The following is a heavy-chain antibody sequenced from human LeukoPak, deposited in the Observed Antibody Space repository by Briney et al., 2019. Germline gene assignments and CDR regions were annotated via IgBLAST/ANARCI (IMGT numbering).Heavy chain of an antibody. CDR2: IYSSGST. D-gene: IGHD2-2*01. CDR3: ARSNCNSCYLGVWYYFDY. Sequence: GGPLRLSCAASGITVSSNYMNWVRQAPWKGLEWVSVIYSSGSTYYADSVKGRFTISRDNSKNTLYLQKNSLRAEDTAVYYCARSNCNSCYLGVWYYFDYWGRGATVTVSS. CDR1: GITVSSNY. J-gene: IGHJ4*02. V-gene: IGHV3-66*01.